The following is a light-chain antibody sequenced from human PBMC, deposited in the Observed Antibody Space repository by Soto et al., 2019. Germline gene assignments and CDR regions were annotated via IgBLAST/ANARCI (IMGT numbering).Light chain of an antibody. CDR3: QQYNNWPPLT. J-gene: IGKJ4*01. CDR2: DAS. V-gene: IGKV3D-15*01. CDR1: QSVNSR. Sequence: EIVMTQSPATLSVSPGERATLSCRASQSVNSRLAWYQQKPDQAPRLLIYDASTRATGIPARFSGSGSGTEFTLTISSLQSEDFAIYYCQQYNNWPPLTFGGGTKVEIK.